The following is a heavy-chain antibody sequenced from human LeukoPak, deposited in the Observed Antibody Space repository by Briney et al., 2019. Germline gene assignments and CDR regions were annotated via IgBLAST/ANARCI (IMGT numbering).Heavy chain of an antibody. J-gene: IGHJ4*02. CDR1: GFTFSDYN. CDR2: ISTSSSYI. V-gene: IGHV3-21*06. CDR3: ARDRIPHSGSYEDY. D-gene: IGHD1-26*01. Sequence: GGSLRLSCAASGFTFSDYNMNWVRQAPGKGLQWVSSISTSSSYIYYADSVKGRFTISRDDAKNSLYLQMNSLRAEDTAVYYCARDRIPHSGSYEDYWGQGTLVTVYS.